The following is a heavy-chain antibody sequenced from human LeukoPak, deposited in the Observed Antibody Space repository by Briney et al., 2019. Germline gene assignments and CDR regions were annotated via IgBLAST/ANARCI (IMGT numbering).Heavy chain of an antibody. J-gene: IGHJ4*02. CDR1: GFTVSSHF. V-gene: IGHV3-53*01. D-gene: IGHD3-3*01. CDR2: LYDDGTT. CDR3: TKELLYHYYEY. Sequence: GGSLRLSCAASGFTVSSHFMSWVRQAPGKGLEWVSVLYDDGTTKYPDSVKGRFTISRDNSKNTLYLQMDSLRTEDTAVYYCTKELLYHYYEYWGQGTLVTVSS.